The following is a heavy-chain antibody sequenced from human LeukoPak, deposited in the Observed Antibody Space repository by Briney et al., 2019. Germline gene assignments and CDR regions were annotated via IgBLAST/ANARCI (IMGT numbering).Heavy chain of an antibody. CDR2: INPNSGGT. Sequence: ALVKVSCKASGYTFLDYYMHWVRQAPGQGLEWMGWINPNSGGTNYAQKLQGRVTMTTDTSTSTAYMELRSLRSDDTAVYYCARDKSITMVRGNWFDPWGQGTLVTVSS. D-gene: IGHD3-10*01. CDR1: GYTFLDYY. J-gene: IGHJ5*02. CDR3: ARDKSITMVRGNWFDP. V-gene: IGHV1-2*02.